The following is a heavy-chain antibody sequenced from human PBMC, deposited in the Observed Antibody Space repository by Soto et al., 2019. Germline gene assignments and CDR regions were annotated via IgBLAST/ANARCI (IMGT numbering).Heavy chain of an antibody. CDR2: ISANNGNA. CDR1: GYTFTNYI. V-gene: IGHV1-18*01. J-gene: IGHJ2*01. CDR3: ARVAGYYDL. Sequence: QVQLVQSGAEVKKPGASVRVSCKASGYTFTNYIITWVRQAPGQGLEWMGWISANNGNANYASKFQGRRPMTTERSTNTAYLEVNSLTSDDTVVYYCARVAGYYDLWGRGTLVTVSS.